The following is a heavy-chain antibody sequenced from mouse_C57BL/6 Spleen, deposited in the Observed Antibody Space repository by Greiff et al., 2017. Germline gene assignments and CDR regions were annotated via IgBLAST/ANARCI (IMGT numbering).Heavy chain of an antibody. V-gene: IGHV1-69*01. CDR3: AGMNGYYGMDY. CDR2: IDPSDSYT. J-gene: IGHJ4*01. CDR1: GYTFTSYW. Sequence: QVQLQQPGAELVMPGASVKLSCKASGYTFTSYWMHWVKQRPGQGLEWIGEIDPSDSYTNYNQKFKGKSTLTVDKSSITAYMQLSSLTSEDSGVYYCAGMNGYYGMDYWGQGTSVTVSS.